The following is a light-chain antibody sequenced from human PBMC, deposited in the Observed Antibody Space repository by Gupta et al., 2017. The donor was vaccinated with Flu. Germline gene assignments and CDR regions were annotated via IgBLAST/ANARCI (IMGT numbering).Light chain of an antibody. J-gene: IGLJ3*02. V-gene: IGLV2-14*01. Sequence: QSALPQPASVSGSPGQSITISCTGTYNYVSWFQQHPGKPPKLMIYEVTNRPSGVSNRFSGSKSGNTASLTISGLQAEDEADYYCSSFTSSNTWVFGGGTRLTVL. CDR2: EVT. CDR1: YNY. CDR3: SSFTSSNTWV.